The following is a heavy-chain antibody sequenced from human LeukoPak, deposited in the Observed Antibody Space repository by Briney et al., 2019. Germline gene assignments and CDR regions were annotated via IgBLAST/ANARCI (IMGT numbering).Heavy chain of an antibody. D-gene: IGHD2-2*01. CDR1: GGSFSGYY. CDR3: ARGVVVESPLDL. Sequence: SETLSLTCAVYGGSFSGYYWSWIRQPPGKGLEWIGEINHSGSTNYNPSLKSRVTISVDTSKNQFSLKLSSVTAADTAVYYCARGVVVESPLDLWGRGTLVTVSS. J-gene: IGHJ2*01. CDR2: INHSGST. V-gene: IGHV4-34*01.